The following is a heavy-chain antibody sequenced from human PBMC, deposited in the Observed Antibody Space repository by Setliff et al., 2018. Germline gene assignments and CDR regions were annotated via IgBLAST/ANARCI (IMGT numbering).Heavy chain of an antibody. D-gene: IGHD3-22*01. Sequence: GESLKISCKGSGYRFTSNWIGWVRQMPGKGLEWVGVIYPGDSDTRYNPSFRGQVTISADKSISTAYLQWSSLKASDTAMYYCARLTYYYDSSGLNAFDIWGQGTMVTVSS. CDR2: IYPGDSDT. V-gene: IGHV5-51*01. CDR1: GYRFTSNW. J-gene: IGHJ3*02. CDR3: ARLTYYYDSSGLNAFDI.